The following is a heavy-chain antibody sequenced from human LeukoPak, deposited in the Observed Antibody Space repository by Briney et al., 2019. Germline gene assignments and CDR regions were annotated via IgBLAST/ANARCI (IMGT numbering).Heavy chain of an antibody. CDR1: GFTFDDSW. Sequence: GGSLRLSCAASGFTFDDSWVHWVRQAPGKGLVWVARISPTGSVRSNAASVKGRVTVYRENARDTVYLEMRSLRVEDTAGYYCSRDPNFNESLWGQGNLVTVSS. V-gene: IGHV3-74*01. D-gene: IGHD1-1*01. CDR2: ISPTGSVR. J-gene: IGHJ4*02. CDR3: SRDPNFNESL.